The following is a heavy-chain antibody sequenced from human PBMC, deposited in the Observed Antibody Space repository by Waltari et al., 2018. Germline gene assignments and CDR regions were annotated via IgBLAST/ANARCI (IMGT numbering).Heavy chain of an antibody. CDR1: GDSITNRDYY. D-gene: IGHD3-16*01. J-gene: IGHJ5*02. V-gene: IGHV4-39*01. Sequence: QLQLQESGPGLVKPSETLSLTCTVSGDSITNRDYYWGWIRQPPGKALAWIGRIFYSGSTHYNPSLKSRVTISVDTSKNQFSVHLKSGTAADTAFYFCARRGGGNRGWFEPWGQGALVTVSS. CDR3: ARRGGGNRGWFEP. CDR2: IFYSGST.